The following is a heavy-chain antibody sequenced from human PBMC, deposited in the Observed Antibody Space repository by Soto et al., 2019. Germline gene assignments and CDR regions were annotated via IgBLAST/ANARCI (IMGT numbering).Heavy chain of an antibody. V-gene: IGHV3-23*01. CDR1: GFTFSSYA. CDR3: AKRSLYSSGDVDY. Sequence: EVQLLESGGGLVQPGGSLRLSCAASGFTFSSYAMSWVRQAAGKGLEWVSTISGSGANTYYADSVKGRFTISRDNSKNTLYLQMNSLRAEETAVYYCAKRSLYSSGDVDYWGQGTRVTVSS. CDR2: ISGSGANT. D-gene: IGHD6-19*01. J-gene: IGHJ4*02.